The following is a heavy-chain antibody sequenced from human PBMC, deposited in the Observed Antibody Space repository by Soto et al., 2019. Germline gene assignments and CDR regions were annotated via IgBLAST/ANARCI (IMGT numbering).Heavy chain of an antibody. J-gene: IGHJ4*02. V-gene: IGHV3-9*01. CDR1: GFTFDDYA. CDR3: AKLADTVTSNFDY. D-gene: IGHD4-17*01. CDR2: ISWNSGSI. Sequence: EVQLVESGGGLVQPGRSLRLSCAASGFTFDDYAMHWVRQAPGKGLEWVSGISWNSGSIGYADSVKGRFTISRDNAKNSLYLQMNSLRAEDTAMYYCAKLADTVTSNFDYWGQGTLVTVSS.